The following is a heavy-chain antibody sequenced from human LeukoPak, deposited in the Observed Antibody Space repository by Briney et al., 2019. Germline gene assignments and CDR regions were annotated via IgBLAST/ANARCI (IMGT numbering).Heavy chain of an antibody. V-gene: IGHV3-21*01. CDR1: GLTGYS. CDR3: ARDRTTVPSFDY. CDR2: ISSSSNYI. J-gene: IGHJ4*02. D-gene: IGHD4-17*01. Sequence: GGSLRLSCAASGLTGYSMHWVRQAPGQGREWVCSISSSSNYIYCADSVKGRFTISRDNSKNKLYLQMNSLRAEDTAVYYCARDRTTVPSFDYWGQGTLVTVSS.